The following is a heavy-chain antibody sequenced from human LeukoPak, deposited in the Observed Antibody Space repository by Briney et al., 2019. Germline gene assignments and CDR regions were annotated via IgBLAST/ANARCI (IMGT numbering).Heavy chain of an antibody. CDR1: GDSISSYS. Sequence: SETLSLTYTVSGDSISSYSWNWIRQPPGKGLEWIGYIYYSGTTDYNPSLKSRVTMSVDTSHQFSLRLSSVTAADTAVYYCARARDAYDSFDNWGQGTLVTVSS. V-gene: IGHV4-59*01. D-gene: IGHD3-22*01. CDR3: ARARDAYDSFDN. CDR2: IYYSGTT. J-gene: IGHJ4*02.